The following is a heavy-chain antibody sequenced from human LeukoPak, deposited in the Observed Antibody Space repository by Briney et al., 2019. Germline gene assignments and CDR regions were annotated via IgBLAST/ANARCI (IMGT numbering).Heavy chain of an antibody. CDR3: ARAGGGYDYENWFGP. D-gene: IGHD5-12*01. CDR1: GGSISSYY. V-gene: IGHV4-59*01. J-gene: IGHJ5*02. Sequence: SETLSLTCTVSGGSISSYYWSWIRQPPGKGLEWIGYIYYSGSTNYNPSLKSRVTISVDTSKNQFSLKLSSVTAADTAVYYCARAGGGYDYENWFGPWGQGTLVTVSS. CDR2: IYYSGST.